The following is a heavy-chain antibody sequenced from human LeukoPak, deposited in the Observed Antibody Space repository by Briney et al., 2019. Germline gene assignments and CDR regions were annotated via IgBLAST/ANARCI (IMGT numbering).Heavy chain of an antibody. V-gene: IGHV3-53*01. J-gene: IGHJ5*02. Sequence: GGSLRLSCAASGFTVSSNYMSWVRQAPGKGLEWVSVIYNGGSTYYADSVKGRFTISRDNAKNSLYLQMNSLRAEDTAVYYCARDRLAGINWFDPWGQGTLVTVSS. CDR3: ARDRLAGINWFDP. CDR2: IYNGGST. CDR1: GFTVSSNY. D-gene: IGHD6-19*01.